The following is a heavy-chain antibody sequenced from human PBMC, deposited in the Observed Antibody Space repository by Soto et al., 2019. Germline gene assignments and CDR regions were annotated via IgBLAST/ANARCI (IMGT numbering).Heavy chain of an antibody. D-gene: IGHD2-2*01. CDR2: INAGNGNT. V-gene: IGHV1-3*01. CDR3: ARDGGYCSSTSCYAFNWFDP. CDR1: GYTFTSYA. J-gene: IGHJ5*02. Sequence: QVQLVQSGAEVKKPGASVKVSCKASGYTFTSYAMHWVRQAPGQRLEWMGWINAGNGNTKYSQKFQGRVTITRDTSASTAYMELSSLRSEDTAVYYCARDGGYCSSTSCYAFNWFDPWGQVTLVTVSS.